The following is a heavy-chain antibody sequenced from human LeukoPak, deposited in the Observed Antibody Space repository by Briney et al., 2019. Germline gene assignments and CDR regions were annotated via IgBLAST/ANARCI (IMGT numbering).Heavy chain of an antibody. Sequence: GGSLRLSCAASGFIFSSYWMHWVRQAPGKGLVWVSRINIDGSSTSYADSVKGRFTISRDNAKDTVYMQMKSLRPEDTAVYYCAREDGSSSYFDYWGQGALVTVSS. CDR1: GFIFSSYW. J-gene: IGHJ4*02. D-gene: IGHD5-24*01. CDR3: AREDGSSSYFDY. V-gene: IGHV3-74*01. CDR2: INIDGSST.